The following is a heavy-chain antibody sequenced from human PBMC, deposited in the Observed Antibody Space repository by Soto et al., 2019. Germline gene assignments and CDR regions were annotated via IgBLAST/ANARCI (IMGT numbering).Heavy chain of an antibody. V-gene: IGHV4-59*01. CDR2: IYYSGST. Sequence: SETLSLTCTVSGGSISSYYWSWIRQPPGKGLEWIGYIYYSGSTNYNPSLKSRVTISVDTSKNQFSLKLSSVTAADTAVYYCARTGYSSGWPWDYWGQGTLVTVSS. CDR3: ARTGYSSGWPWDY. CDR1: GGSISSYY. D-gene: IGHD6-19*01. J-gene: IGHJ4*02.